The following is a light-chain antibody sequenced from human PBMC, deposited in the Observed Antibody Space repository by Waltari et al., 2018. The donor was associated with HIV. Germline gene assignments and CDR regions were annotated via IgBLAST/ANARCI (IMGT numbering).Light chain of an antibody. CDR3: SSFTITSTVI. CDR2: QVS. Sequence: QSALTQPASVSGSPGQSISISCTGTSSDIEPYNNVSWYQQHAGKAPKLLIYQVSHRPSGVSDRFSGSKSGSTASLTISGLQANDEAHYYCSSFTITSTVIFGGGTRLTVL. V-gene: IGLV2-14*03. CDR1: SSDIEPYNN. J-gene: IGLJ2*01.